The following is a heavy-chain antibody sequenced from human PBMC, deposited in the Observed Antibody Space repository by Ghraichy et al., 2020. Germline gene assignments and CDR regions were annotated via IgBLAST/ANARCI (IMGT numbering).Heavy chain of an antibody. Sequence: GGSLRLSCAASGFTFSSYSMNWVRQAPGKGLEWVSSISSSSSYIYYADSVKGRFTISRDNAKNSLYLQMNSLRAEDTAVYYCARGRRCSSTSCYSTGGYYYYGMDVWGQGTTVTVSS. J-gene: IGHJ6*02. CDR2: ISSSSSYI. CDR1: GFTFSSYS. V-gene: IGHV3-21*01. CDR3: ARGRRCSSTSCYSTGGYYYYGMDV. D-gene: IGHD2-2*01.